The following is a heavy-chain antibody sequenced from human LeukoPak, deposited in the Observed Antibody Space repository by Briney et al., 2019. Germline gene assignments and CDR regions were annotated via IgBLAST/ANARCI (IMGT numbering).Heavy chain of an antibody. J-gene: IGHJ4*02. D-gene: IGHD6-6*01. CDR2: ISESGDVT. CDR1: GCTFSNYP. V-gene: IGHV3-23*01. CDR3: ARDSSHYLGSSDY. Sequence: GGSLRLSCEASGCTFSNYPRSWVRQAPGRGLEWVSVISESGDVTHYADAMKGRFTISRDNAKNTLNLQMNSLRAEDTAIYYCARDSSHYLGSSDYWGQGTLVTVSS.